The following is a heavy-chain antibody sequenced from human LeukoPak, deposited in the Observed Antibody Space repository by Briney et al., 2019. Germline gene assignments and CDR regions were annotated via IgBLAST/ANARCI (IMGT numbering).Heavy chain of an antibody. D-gene: IGHD3-3*01. V-gene: IGHV3-7*01. CDR3: ATDSDFWSGYYPD. Sequence: GGSLRLSCAASGFTFSSYWMSWVRQAPGKGLEWVANIKEDGSEEYYVDSVKGRFTISRDNAKNSLYLQMNSLRAEDTAVYYCATDSDFWSGYYPDWGQGTLVTVSS. CDR1: GFTFSSYW. J-gene: IGHJ4*02. CDR2: IKEDGSEE.